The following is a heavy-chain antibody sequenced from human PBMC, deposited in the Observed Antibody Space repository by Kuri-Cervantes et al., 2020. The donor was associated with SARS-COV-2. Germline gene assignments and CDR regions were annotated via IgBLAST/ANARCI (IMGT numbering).Heavy chain of an antibody. J-gene: IGHJ4*02. D-gene: IGHD4-11*01. Sequence: SETLSLTCTVSGGSISSYYWSWIRQPPGKGLEWIGYIYYGGSTNYNPSLKSRVTISVDTPKNQFSLKLSSVTAADTAVYYCARDGDYSNYGMYYFDYWGRGTLVTVSS. V-gene: IGHV4-59*12. CDR1: GGSISSYY. CDR2: IYYGGST. CDR3: ARDGDYSNYGMYYFDY.